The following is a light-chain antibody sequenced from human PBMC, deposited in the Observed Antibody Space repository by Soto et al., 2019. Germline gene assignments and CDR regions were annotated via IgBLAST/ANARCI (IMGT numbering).Light chain of an antibody. V-gene: IGKV1-5*01. CDR2: DAS. J-gene: IGKJ3*01. Sequence: DIHMTQSPSTLSASVGDRVTITCRASQSVSYWLAWYQQKPWKAPKLLIHDASSLESGVPSRFRGGGSGQEFTLTTSGLQPDDFATYDCQQYGSSFGPGTTVEMK. CDR1: QSVSYW. CDR3: QQYGSS.